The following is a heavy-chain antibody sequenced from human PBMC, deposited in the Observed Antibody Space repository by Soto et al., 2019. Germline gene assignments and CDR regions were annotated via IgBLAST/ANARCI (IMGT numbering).Heavy chain of an antibody. CDR1: GFTFSSYG. J-gene: IGHJ4*02. CDR2: ITSSSSSI. CDR3: ARDRGREGDY. D-gene: IGHD3-10*01. Sequence: GGSLRLSCAASGFTFSSYGMHWVRQPPGKGLEWVSSITSSSSSIYYADSLKGRFTISRDNAKNSLYLQMNSLRAEDTAVYYCARDRGREGDYWGQGTLVTVPQ. V-gene: IGHV3-21*06.